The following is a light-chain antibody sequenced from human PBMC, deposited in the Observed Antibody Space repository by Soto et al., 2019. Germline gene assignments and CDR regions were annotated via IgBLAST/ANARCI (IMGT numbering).Light chain of an antibody. CDR2: ANT. CDR3: QSYDSSLSGYV. J-gene: IGLJ1*01. Sequence: QSVLTQQPSVSGAPGQRVTISCTGSSYNIGPTYDVHWYQQLPGTAPKLLIYANTNRPSGVPDRFSGSKSGTSASLAITGLQAEDEADYFCQSYDSSLSGYVFGTVTKLTAL. CDR1: SYNIGPTYD. V-gene: IGLV1-40*01.